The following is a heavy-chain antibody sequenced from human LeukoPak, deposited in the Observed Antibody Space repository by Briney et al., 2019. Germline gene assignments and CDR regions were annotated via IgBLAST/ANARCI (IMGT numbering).Heavy chain of an antibody. CDR2: MNPNSGNT. J-gene: IGHJ3*02. Sequence: ASVKVSCKASGYTFTSYDINWVRQATGQGLEWMGWMNPNSGNTGYAQKFQGRVTITADESTSTAYMELSSLRSEDTAVYYCARGGVVVVPAAILGIDAFDIWGQGTMVTVSS. D-gene: IGHD2-2*02. V-gene: IGHV1-8*01. CDR3: ARGGVVVVPAAILGIDAFDI. CDR1: GYTFTSYD.